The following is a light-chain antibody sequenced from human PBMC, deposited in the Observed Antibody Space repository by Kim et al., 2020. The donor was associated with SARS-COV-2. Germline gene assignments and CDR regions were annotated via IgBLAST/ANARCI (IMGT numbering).Light chain of an antibody. CDR1: QSVSGW. CDR2: DAS. Sequence: DIQMTQSPSTLSASVGDRVTISCRASQSVSGWLAWYQQRPGKAPKLLIYDASSLNGGVPSRFSGSGSGTEFTLTISSLQTDDFATYYCQQYVSYPWTFGHGTKVDIK. CDR3: QQYVSYPWT. J-gene: IGKJ1*01. V-gene: IGKV1-5*01.